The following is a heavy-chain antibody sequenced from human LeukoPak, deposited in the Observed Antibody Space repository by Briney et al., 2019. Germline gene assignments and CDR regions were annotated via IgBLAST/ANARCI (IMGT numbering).Heavy chain of an antibody. J-gene: IGHJ4*02. Sequence: GGSLRLSCAASGFTFSSYGMHWVRQAPGKGLEWVAFIRYDGSNKYYADSVKGRFTISRDNSKNTLYLQMNSLRAEDTAVYYCAKAGLQLWSFYYFDYWGQGTLVTVSS. V-gene: IGHV3-30*02. CDR2: IRYDGSNK. D-gene: IGHD5-18*01. CDR3: AKAGLQLWSFYYFDY. CDR1: GFTFSSYG.